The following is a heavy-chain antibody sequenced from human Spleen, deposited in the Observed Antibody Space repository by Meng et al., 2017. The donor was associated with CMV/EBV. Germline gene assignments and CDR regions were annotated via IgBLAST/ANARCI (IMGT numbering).Heavy chain of an antibody. D-gene: IGHD1-26*01. CDR3: ARTIVGATIGWFDP. V-gene: IGHV1-69*05. CDR2: IIPIFGTA. CDR1: GGTFSSYA. J-gene: IGHJ5*02. Sequence: ASGGTFSSYAISWVRQAPGQGLEWMGGIIPIFGTANYAQKFQGRVTITTDESTSTAYMELSSLRSEDTAVYYCARTIVGATIGWFDPWGRGTLVTVSS.